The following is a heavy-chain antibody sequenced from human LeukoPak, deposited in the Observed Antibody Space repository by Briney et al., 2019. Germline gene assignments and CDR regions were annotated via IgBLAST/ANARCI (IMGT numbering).Heavy chain of an antibody. V-gene: IGHV3-30*04. CDR1: GFTFSSYA. CDR3: ARAPNRFAPPNDY. CDR2: ISYDGSNK. Sequence: GGSLRLSCAASGFTFSSYAMHWVRQAPGKGLEWVAVISYDGSNKYYADSVKGRFTISRDNSKNTLYLQMNSLRAEDTAVYYCARAPNRFAPPNDYWGQGTLVTVSS. D-gene: IGHD3-3*01. J-gene: IGHJ4*02.